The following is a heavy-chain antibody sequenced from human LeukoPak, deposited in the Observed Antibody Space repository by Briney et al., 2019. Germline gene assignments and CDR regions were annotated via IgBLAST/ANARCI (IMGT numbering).Heavy chain of an antibody. CDR3: ARVRADYYDSSGSKRGWFDP. J-gene: IGHJ5*02. D-gene: IGHD3-22*01. CDR1: GFTFDDYG. V-gene: IGHV3-20*04. CDR2: INWNGGST. Sequence: PGGSLRLSCAASGFTFDDYGMSWVRQAPGKGLEWVSGINWNGGSTGYADAVKGRFTMRRHNAKNSLYMEMNSLRAEDTALYYCARVRADYYDSSGSKRGWFDPWGQGTLVTVSS.